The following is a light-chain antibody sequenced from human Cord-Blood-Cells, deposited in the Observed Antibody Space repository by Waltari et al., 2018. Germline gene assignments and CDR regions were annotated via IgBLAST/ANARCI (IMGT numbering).Light chain of an antibody. CDR3: QQYNSYPYT. Sequence: DIQMTQSPSTLSASVGDRVTITCRASQSISSWLAWYQQKPGKAPKLLSYKASSLESGGPSRFSCSGSGTEFTLTISSLQPDDFATYYCQQYNSYPYTFGQGTKLEIK. CDR1: QSISSW. CDR2: KAS. J-gene: IGKJ2*01. V-gene: IGKV1-5*03.